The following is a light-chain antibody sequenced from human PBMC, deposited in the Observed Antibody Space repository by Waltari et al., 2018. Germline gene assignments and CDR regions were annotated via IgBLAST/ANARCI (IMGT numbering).Light chain of an antibody. J-gene: IGKJ4*01. CDR3: QQRRHWPLT. V-gene: IGKV3-11*01. CDR2: DAS. Sequence: EIVLTQSPGTLSLSPGGRATLSCRASQSVSSTLAWYQFKPGLAPRLLIYDASNRAAGVPDRFSGSGFGTDFSLTISSLEPEDFAVYYCQQRRHWPLTFGGGTKVEIK. CDR1: QSVSST.